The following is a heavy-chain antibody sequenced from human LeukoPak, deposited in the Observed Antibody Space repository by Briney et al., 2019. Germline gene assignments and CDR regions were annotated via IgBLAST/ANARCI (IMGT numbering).Heavy chain of an antibody. J-gene: IGHJ3*01. CDR2: INQDGSEE. Sequence: PGGSLRLSCAASGFSFRTFWMSWIRPAPGKEPEWVADINQDGSEEYYLQSVRGRFTVSRGNAQNAVFLQMTNLRADDTAVYYCARWKMELQRNAFDFWGQGTVVTVSS. CDR3: ARWKMELQRNAFDF. D-gene: IGHD1-26*01. CDR1: GFSFRTFW. V-gene: IGHV3-7*01.